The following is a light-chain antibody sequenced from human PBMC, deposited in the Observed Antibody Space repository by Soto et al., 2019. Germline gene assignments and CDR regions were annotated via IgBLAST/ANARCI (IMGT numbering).Light chain of an antibody. CDR3: CSFAGGNYV. V-gene: IGLV2-11*01. CDR1: SSDVGGYNY. Sequence: QSALTQPRSVSESPGQTVTISCTGTSSDVGGYNYVSWYQQHPGKAPKLMIYDVSKRPSGVPDRFSGSKSGNTASLTISGLQAEDEADYYCCSFAGGNYVFGTGTKLTVL. CDR2: DVS. J-gene: IGLJ1*01.